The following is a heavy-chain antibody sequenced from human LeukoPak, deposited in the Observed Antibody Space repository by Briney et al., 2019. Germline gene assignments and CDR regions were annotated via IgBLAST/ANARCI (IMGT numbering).Heavy chain of an antibody. D-gene: IGHD4-11*01. V-gene: IGHV4-34*01. J-gene: IGHJ5*02. Sequence: SETLSLTCAVYGGSFSGYYWSWIRQPPGKGLEWIGEINHSGSTNYNPSLKSRVTISVDTSKNQFSLKLSSVTAADTAAYYCARGSGLHHGNWFDPWGQGTLVTVSS. CDR2: INHSGST. CDR3: ARGSGLHHGNWFDP. CDR1: GGSFSGYY.